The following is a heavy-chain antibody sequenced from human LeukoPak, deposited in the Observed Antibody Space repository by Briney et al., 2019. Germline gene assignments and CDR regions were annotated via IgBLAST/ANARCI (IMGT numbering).Heavy chain of an antibody. Sequence: GGSLRLSCSASGFTFSSYAMYWVRQAPGKGLEYVSSISTNGGGTYYADSVKGRFTISRDNSKNTLYLEMSSLRTEDTAVYYCVTGGSGRPFDYWGQGTLLTVSS. D-gene: IGHD3-10*01. CDR1: GFTFSSYA. J-gene: IGHJ4*02. CDR2: ISTNGGGT. V-gene: IGHV3-64D*09. CDR3: VTGGSGRPFDY.